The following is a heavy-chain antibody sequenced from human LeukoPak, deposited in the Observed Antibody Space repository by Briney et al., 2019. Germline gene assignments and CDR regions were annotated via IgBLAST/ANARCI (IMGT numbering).Heavy chain of an antibody. CDR1: GFTFSSYW. D-gene: IGHD1-26*01. CDR2: IKQDGSEM. Sequence: PGGSLRLSCAASGFTFSSYWMSWVRQAPGKGLEWVANIKQDGSEMYYVDSVKGRFTISRDNAKNSLYPQMNSLRAEDTAVYYCARDKIVGATYFDYWGQGAPVTVSS. CDR3: ARDKIVGATYFDY. J-gene: IGHJ4*02. V-gene: IGHV3-7*01.